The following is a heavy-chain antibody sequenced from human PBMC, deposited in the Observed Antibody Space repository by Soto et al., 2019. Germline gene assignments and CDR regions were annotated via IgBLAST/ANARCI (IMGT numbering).Heavy chain of an antibody. J-gene: IGHJ4*02. D-gene: IGHD2-2*01. CDR2: IYYSGST. CDR3: AVSREEHIDY. Sequence: TSETLSLTCTVSGGSISSYYWSWIRQPPGKGLEWIGYIYYSGSTNYNPSLKSRVTISVDTSKNQFSLKLSSVTAADTAVYYCAVSREEHIDYWGQGTLVTVSS. V-gene: IGHV4-59*08. CDR1: GGSISSYY.